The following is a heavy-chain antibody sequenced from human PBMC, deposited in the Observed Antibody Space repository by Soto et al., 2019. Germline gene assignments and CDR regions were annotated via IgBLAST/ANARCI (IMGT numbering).Heavy chain of an antibody. D-gene: IGHD1-7*01. V-gene: IGHV4-30-4*01. CDR2: IYYRWNT. Sequence: QVQLQESGPGLVKPSQTLSLTCTVSGGSMNSGDYYWSWIRQPPGKGLEWIGYIYYRWNTYYNPSLRSQVSVAIDTHIHQFALKLSAVTAADTAVYYCVRGGGWTYALRHYGMDVWGQGTPVTVSS. J-gene: IGHJ6*02. CDR1: GGSMNSGDYY. CDR3: VRGGGWTYALRHYGMDV.